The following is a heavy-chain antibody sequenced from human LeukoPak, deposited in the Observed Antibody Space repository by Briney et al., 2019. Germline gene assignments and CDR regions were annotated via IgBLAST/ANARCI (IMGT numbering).Heavy chain of an antibody. CDR3: ARDAGSYHFDY. D-gene: IGHD1-26*01. CDR1: GFTFNTYN. CDR2: ISGSSNTI. Sequence: PGGSLRLSLAASGFTFNTYNMNWVRQAPGKGLEWVSYISGSSNTIYYADSVKGRFTISRDNAKNSLYLQMNSLRADDTAVYYCARDAGSYHFDYWGQGTLVTVSS. J-gene: IGHJ4*02. V-gene: IGHV3-48*01.